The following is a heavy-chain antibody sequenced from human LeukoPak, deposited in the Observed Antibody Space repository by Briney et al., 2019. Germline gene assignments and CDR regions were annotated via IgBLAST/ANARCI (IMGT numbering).Heavy chain of an antibody. CDR3: ASHYTAMVNEGDPADAFDI. Sequence: TSETLSLTCAVYGGSFSGYYWSWIRQPPGKGLEWIGEINHSGSTNYNPSLKSRVTISVDTSKNQFSLKLSSVTAADTAVYYCASHYTAMVNEGDPADAFDIWGQGTMVTVSS. D-gene: IGHD5-18*01. V-gene: IGHV4-34*01. J-gene: IGHJ3*02. CDR1: GGSFSGYY. CDR2: INHSGST.